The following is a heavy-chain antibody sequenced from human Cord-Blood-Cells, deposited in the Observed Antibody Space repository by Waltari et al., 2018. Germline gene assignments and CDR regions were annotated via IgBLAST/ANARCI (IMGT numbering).Heavy chain of an antibody. D-gene: IGHD3-3*01. CDR1: GFTFSSHG. V-gene: IGHV3-30*18. J-gene: IGHJ4*02. CDR3: AKKTPREWLFDY. Sequence: QVQLVESGGGVVQPGRSLRLSCAASGFTFSSHGMHWVRQAPGKGLEWVAVISYDGSNKYYADSVKGRFTISRDNSKNTLYLQMNSLRAEDTAVYYCAKKTPREWLFDYWGQGTLVTVSS. CDR2: ISYDGSNK.